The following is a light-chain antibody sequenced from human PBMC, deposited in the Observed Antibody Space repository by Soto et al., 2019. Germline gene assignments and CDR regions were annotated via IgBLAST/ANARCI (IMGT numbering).Light chain of an antibody. V-gene: IGLV2-23*01. CDR1: SSDVGSYNL. CDR3: CSYARSSTGV. J-gene: IGLJ3*02. CDR2: EGS. Sequence: QSALTQPASVSGSPGQSITISCTGTSSDVGSYNLVSWYQQHPGKAPKLLIYEGSKRPSGVSNRFSGSKSGNTASLTISGLQAEDEADYYCCSYARSSTGVFGGGTKLTVL.